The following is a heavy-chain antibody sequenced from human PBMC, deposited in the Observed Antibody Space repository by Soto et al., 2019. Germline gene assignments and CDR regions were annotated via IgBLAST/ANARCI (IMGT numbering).Heavy chain of an antibody. CDR3: MRSHGAY. D-gene: IGHD2-8*01. Sequence: QVQLQESGPGLVKTSETLSLTCTVSGGSVSSGPYHWNWVRQPPGKGLEWIGHLSYSGTANYSPSLRGRVTMATDTSKNQFSLRLTSVTAADTAVYYCMRSHGAYCGQGTLVTVSP. CDR1: GGSVSSGPYH. J-gene: IGHJ4*02. CDR2: LSYSGTA. V-gene: IGHV4-61*01.